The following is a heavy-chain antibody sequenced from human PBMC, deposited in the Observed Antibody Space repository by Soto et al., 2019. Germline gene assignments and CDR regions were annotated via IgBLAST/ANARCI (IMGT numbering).Heavy chain of an antibody. J-gene: IGHJ6*02. CDR2: ISAYNGNT. CDR3: ARFRVGDTAMVVGMDV. CDR1: GYTFTSYG. Sequence: QVQLVQSGAEVKKPGASVKVSCKASGYTFTSYGISWVRQTPGQGLEWMGWISAYNGNTNYAQKLQGRVTMTTDTSTSTAYMELRSLRSDDTAVYYCARFRVGDTAMVVGMDVWGQGTTVTVSS. D-gene: IGHD5-18*01. V-gene: IGHV1-18*01.